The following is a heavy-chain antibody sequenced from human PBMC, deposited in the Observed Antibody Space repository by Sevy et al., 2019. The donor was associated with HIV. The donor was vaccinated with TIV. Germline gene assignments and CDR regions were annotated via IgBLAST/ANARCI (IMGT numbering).Heavy chain of an antibody. J-gene: IGHJ3*01. Sequence: GGSLRLSCVGSGFTFGDYYISWIRQAPGKGLECVAYISSHSSFTNYTDSVRGRFTISRDNAKNEVFLQMNSLRAEDTGVYYCARGAYDVWGQGTTVTVSS. CDR2: ISSHSSFT. V-gene: IGHV3-11*06. CDR1: GFTFGDYY. CDR3: ARGAYDV.